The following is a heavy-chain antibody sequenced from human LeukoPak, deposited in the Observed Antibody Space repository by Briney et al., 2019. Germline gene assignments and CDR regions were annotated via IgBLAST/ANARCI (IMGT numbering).Heavy chain of an antibody. CDR2: ISGSGGST. J-gene: IGHJ3*02. Sequence: PGGSLRLSCAASGFTFSSYAMSWVRQAPGKGLEWVPAISGSGGSTYYADSVKGRFTISRDNSKNTLYLQMNSLRAEDTAVYYCACDSVVVTADDAFDIWGQGTMVTVSS. D-gene: IGHD2-21*02. V-gene: IGHV3-23*01. CDR1: GFTFSSYA. CDR3: ACDSVVVTADDAFDI.